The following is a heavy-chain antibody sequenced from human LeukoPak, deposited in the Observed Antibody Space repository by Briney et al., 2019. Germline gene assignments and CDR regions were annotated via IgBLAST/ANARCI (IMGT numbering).Heavy chain of an antibody. CDR1: GFTFSNYW. D-gene: IGHD6-6*01. V-gene: IGHV3-7*01. J-gene: IGHJ4*02. CDR3: ARIGYSSSSMDY. CDR2: INQDGSVK. Sequence: PGGSLRLSCVASGFTFSNYWMSWVRQAPGKGLEWVANINQDGSVKYYVDSVKGRFTISRDNAKNSLYLQMNSLRAEDTAVYYCARIGYSSSSMDYWGQGTLVTVSS.